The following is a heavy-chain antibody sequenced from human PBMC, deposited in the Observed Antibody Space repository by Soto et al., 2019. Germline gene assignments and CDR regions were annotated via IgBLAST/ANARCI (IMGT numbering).Heavy chain of an antibody. J-gene: IGHJ4*02. D-gene: IGHD2-21*01. CDR1: GFTFSDSA. V-gene: IGHV3-73*01. CDR3: TRVEVIVGSL. Sequence: GGSLRLSCAASGFTFSDSAVHWVRQASGKGLEWVARIRSRGSNYATAYSAAVKGRFTISRDDSKNTAYLQMNSLKTEDTAVYYCTRVEVIVGSLWGQGTLVTVSS. CDR2: IRSRGSNYAT.